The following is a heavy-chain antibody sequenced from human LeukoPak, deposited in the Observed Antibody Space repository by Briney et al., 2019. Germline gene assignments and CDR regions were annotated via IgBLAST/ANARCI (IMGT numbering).Heavy chain of an antibody. CDR3: AKDRGATFNWFDP. CDR1: GFSFNTYA. J-gene: IGHJ5*02. Sequence: GGSLRLSCAASGFSFNTYAMTWVRQAPGQGLEWVSVISGSGDITYYTDSVKGRFTISRDNSKNTLFLQMNGLRAEDTAVYYCAKDRGATFNWFDPWGQGTLVTVSS. D-gene: IGHD1-26*01. CDR2: ISGSGDIT. V-gene: IGHV3-23*01.